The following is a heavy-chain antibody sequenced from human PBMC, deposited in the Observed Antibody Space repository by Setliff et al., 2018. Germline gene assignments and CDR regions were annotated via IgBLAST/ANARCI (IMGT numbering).Heavy chain of an antibody. V-gene: IGHV4-34*01. J-gene: IGHJ6*02. CDR1: GGSFSNYY. Sequence: SETLSLTCTVYGGSFSNYYWSWIRQPPGKGLEWIGEINHSGSTNYNSSLTSRVTISVDTSKNQFSLKLSSVTAADTAVYYCARGDRSSYRDYGMDVWGQGTTVTVSS. CDR3: ARGDRSSYRDYGMDV. CDR2: INHSGST. D-gene: IGHD3-16*01.